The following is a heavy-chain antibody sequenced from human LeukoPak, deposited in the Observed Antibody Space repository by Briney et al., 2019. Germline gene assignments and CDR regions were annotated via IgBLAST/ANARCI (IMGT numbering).Heavy chain of an antibody. D-gene: IGHD3-22*01. Sequence: ASLQVSCKASGYSFTDYYIHWVRQTPGQGLEWMGWINPFSGGTKYAQKFQGWVTMTRDTSISTAYMELSRLTSDDTAVYYCARGGYDLDYWGQGTLVTVSS. CDR3: ARGGYDLDY. V-gene: IGHV1-2*04. J-gene: IGHJ4*02. CDR2: INPFSGGT. CDR1: GYSFTDYY.